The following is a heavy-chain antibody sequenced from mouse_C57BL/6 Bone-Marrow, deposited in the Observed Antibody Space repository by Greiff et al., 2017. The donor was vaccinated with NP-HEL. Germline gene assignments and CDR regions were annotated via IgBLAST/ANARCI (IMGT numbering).Heavy chain of an antibody. CDR3: ARRAIYDGYLQGYFDV. D-gene: IGHD2-3*01. CDR1: GYTFTGYW. J-gene: IGHJ1*03. V-gene: IGHV1-9*01. CDR2: ILPGSGST. Sequence: QVQLQQSGAELMKPGASVKLSCKATGYTFTGYWIEWVKQRPGHGLEWIGEILPGSGSTNYIAKFKGKATFTADTSSNTAYMQLSSLTTEDSAIYYGARRAIYDGYLQGYFDVWGTGTTVTVSS.